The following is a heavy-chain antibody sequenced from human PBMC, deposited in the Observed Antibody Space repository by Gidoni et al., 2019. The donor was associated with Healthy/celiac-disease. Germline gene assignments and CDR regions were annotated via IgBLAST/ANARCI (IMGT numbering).Heavy chain of an antibody. Sequence: EVPLLASGGGLVPPGGSLRLSCSASGFTFSSYAMSWVRQAPGKGLEWVSAISGSGGSTYYADSVKGRFTISRDNSKNTLYLQMNSLRAEDTAVYYCAKDEGVVVPAASHYWGQGTLVTVSS. V-gene: IGHV3-23*01. J-gene: IGHJ4*02. CDR1: GFTFSSYA. CDR2: ISGSGGST. CDR3: AKDEGVVVPAASHY. D-gene: IGHD2-2*01.